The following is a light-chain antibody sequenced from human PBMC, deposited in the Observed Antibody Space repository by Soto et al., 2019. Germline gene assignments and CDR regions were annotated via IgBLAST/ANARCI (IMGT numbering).Light chain of an antibody. V-gene: IGKV2-28*01. J-gene: IGKJ2*01. CDR1: QSLLHSNGYNY. CDR3: MQALQTPNT. Sequence: DLVMTQSPLSLPVTPGEPASISYRSSQSLLHSNGYNYLDWYLQKPGQSPQLLIYLGSNRASGVPDRFSGSGSGTDFTLKISRVEAEDVGVYYCMQALQTPNTFGQGTKLEIK. CDR2: LGS.